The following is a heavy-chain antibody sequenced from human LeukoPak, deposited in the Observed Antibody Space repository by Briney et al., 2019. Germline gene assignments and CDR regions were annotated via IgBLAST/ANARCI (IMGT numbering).Heavy chain of an antibody. Sequence: PGGSLRLSCAASGFTFSSSVMNWVRQAPGKGLEWVSHITASGTAMFYADSVKGRFTISRDNAKNSLYLQMNSLRDEDTAVYYCASSGSYRFDYWGQGTLVTVSS. CDR1: GFTFSSSV. J-gene: IGHJ4*02. V-gene: IGHV3-48*02. CDR3: ASSGSYRFDY. CDR2: ITASGTAM. D-gene: IGHD1-26*01.